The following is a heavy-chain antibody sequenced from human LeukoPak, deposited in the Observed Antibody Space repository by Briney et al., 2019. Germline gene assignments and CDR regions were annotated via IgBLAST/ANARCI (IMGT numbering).Heavy chain of an antibody. V-gene: IGHV4-31*03. Sequence: SQTLSLTCTVSGGSISSGGYYWSWIRQHPGKGLEWIGYIYYSGSTYYNPSLKSRVTTSVDTSKNQYSLKLSSVTAADTAVYYCARGSLRSSPLDYWGQGTLVTVSS. J-gene: IGHJ4*02. D-gene: IGHD3-10*01. CDR2: IYYSGST. CDR3: ARGSLRSSPLDY. CDR1: GGSISSGGYY.